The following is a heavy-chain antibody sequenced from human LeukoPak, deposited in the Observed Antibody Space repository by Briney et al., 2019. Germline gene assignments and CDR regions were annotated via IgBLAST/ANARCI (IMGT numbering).Heavy chain of an antibody. D-gene: IGHD5-12*01. CDR2: IYYSGST. V-gene: IGHV4-39*01. CDR1: GGSISTNNYY. Sequence: SETLSLTCNVSGGSISTNNYYWGWIRQPPGKGLEWIGSIYYSGSTYYNPPLKSRVTISVDTSKNQFSLKLSSVTAADTAVYYCARRGRGYSGYPPPLIDYWGQGTLVTVSS. J-gene: IGHJ4*02. CDR3: ARRGRGYSGYPPPLIDY.